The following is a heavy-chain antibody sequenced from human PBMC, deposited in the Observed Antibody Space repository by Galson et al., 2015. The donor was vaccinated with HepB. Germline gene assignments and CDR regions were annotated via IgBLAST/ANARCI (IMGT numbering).Heavy chain of an antibody. CDR1: GYTFTSYY. CDR2: INPSGGST. J-gene: IGHJ5*02. V-gene: IGHV1-46*01. Sequence: SVKVSCKASGYTFTSYYMHWVRQAPGQGLEWMGIINPSGGSTSYPQKFQDRVTMTRDTSTSTVYMELSSLRSEDTAVYYCARDMRIAAAPGVWFDPWGQGTLVTVSS. CDR3: ARDMRIAAAPGVWFDP. D-gene: IGHD6-13*01.